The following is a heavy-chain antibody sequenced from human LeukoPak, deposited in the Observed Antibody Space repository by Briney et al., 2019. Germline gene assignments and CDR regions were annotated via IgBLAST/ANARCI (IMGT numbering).Heavy chain of an antibody. J-gene: IGHJ4*02. CDR1: GYAFTTYA. Sequence: ASVKVSCKASGYAFTTYAIDWARQAPGQGLEWMGWINTNTGNPSYAQGFAGRFVFSLDTSVSTAYLQITSLKAEDTAVYYCARGPTGTIDYWGQGTLVTVSS. CDR2: INTNTGNP. CDR3: ARGPTGTIDY. D-gene: IGHD1-1*01. V-gene: IGHV7-4-1*02.